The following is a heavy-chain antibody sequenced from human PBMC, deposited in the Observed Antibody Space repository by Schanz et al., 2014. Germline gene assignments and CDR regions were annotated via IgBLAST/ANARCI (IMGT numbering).Heavy chain of an antibody. CDR1: GYTFVSYS. J-gene: IGHJ4*02. Sequence: QVQLVQSWAEVKGPGASVKVSCKASGYTFVSYSMHWVRQAPGQGLEWMGRIIPILGIANYAQKFQGRVTITADRSTSTAYMELSSLRSEDTAVYYCASAGAGYSSSWDFDYWGQGTLVTVSS. D-gene: IGHD6-13*01. CDR2: IIPILGIA. CDR3: ASAGAGYSSSWDFDY. V-gene: IGHV1-69*04.